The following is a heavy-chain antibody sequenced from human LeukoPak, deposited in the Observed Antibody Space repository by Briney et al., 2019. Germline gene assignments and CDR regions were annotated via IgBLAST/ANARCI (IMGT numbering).Heavy chain of an antibody. Sequence: QTGGALRVSCAASGFTFSSFWMGWVRPGPGEGRGWVASIKQDGSETRYVDSVRGRFTICRDNTKSSLYLQMSSLRAQDTAVYYCARYGLGDTFDIWGQGTVVTVSS. D-gene: IGHD4-17*01. CDR1: GFTFSSFW. V-gene: IGHV3-7*01. J-gene: IGHJ3*02. CDR2: IKQDGSET. CDR3: ARYGLGDTFDI.